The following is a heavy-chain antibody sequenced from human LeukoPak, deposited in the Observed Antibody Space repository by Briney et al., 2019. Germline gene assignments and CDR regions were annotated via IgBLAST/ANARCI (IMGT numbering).Heavy chain of an antibody. J-gene: IGHJ6*02. CDR1: GFTFNDYY. CDR3: AKDRQWLYYYGMDV. Sequence: GGSLRLSCAASGFTFNDYYMSWIRQAPGKGLEWLSYINIGGTNTHYADSVKGRFTISRDNSKNSLYLQMNSLRTEDTALYYCAKDRQWLYYYGMDVWGQGTTVTVSS. D-gene: IGHD6-19*01. CDR2: INIGGTNT. V-gene: IGHV3-11*05.